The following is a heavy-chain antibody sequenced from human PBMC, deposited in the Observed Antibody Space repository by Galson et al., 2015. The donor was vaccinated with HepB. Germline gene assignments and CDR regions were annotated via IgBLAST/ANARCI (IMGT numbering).Heavy chain of an antibody. CDR2: ISYDGSNK. CDR1: GFTFSSYA. D-gene: IGHD4-23*01. CDR3: ARDLDYGGNSHFDY. J-gene: IGHJ4*02. V-gene: IGHV3-30-3*01. Sequence: SLRLSCAASGFTFSSYAMHWVRQAPGKGLEWVAVISYDGSNKYYADSVKGRFTISRDNSKNTLYLQMNSLRAEDTAVYYCARDLDYGGNSHFDYWGQGTLVTVSS.